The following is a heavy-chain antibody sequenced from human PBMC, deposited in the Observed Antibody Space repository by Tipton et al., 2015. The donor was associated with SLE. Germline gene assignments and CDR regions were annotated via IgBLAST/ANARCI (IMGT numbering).Heavy chain of an antibody. CDR2: IYYSGST. Sequence: TLSLTCTVSGGSISSGGYYWSWIRQHPGKGLEWIGYIYYSGSTYHNPSLKSRVTISVDTSKNQFSLKLSSVTAADTAVYYCARVWVRGVIPYYFDYWGQGTLVTVSS. CDR3: ARVWVRGVIPYYFDY. J-gene: IGHJ4*02. CDR1: GGSISSGGYY. D-gene: IGHD3-10*01. V-gene: IGHV4-31*03.